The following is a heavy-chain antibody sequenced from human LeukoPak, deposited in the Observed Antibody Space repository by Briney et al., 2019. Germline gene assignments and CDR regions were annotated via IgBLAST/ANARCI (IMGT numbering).Heavy chain of an antibody. CDR3: AKSEVGAISWVH. Sequence: SVKVSCKASGGTFSSYAISWVRQAPGQGLEWMGGIIPIFGTANYAQKFQGRVTMTRDTSTSTVSMKLSSLRSEDTAVYYCAKSEVGAISWVHWGQGTLVIVSS. CDR2: IIPIFGTA. V-gene: IGHV1-69*05. D-gene: IGHD1-26*01. CDR1: GGTFSSYA. J-gene: IGHJ4*02.